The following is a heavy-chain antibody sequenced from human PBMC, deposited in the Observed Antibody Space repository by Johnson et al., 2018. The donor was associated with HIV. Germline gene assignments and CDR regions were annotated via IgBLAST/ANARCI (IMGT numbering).Heavy chain of an antibody. CDR1: GFTFSNYG. V-gene: IGHV3-30*02. CDR3: AKDVDSSRWWRAFDM. D-gene: IGHD6-13*01. CDR2: IQSAGQIK. J-gene: IGHJ3*02. Sequence: QVQLVESGGGVVQPGGSLTLSCAASGFTFSNYGMHWVRQAPGKGLEWVAFIQSAGQIKFYADSVKGRFTISRDNSKNSFYIQMHSLRAEDTAVYYCAKDVDSSRWWRAFDMWGQGTMVSVSS.